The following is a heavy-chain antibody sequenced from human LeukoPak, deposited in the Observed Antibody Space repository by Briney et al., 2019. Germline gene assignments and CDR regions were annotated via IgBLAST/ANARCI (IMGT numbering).Heavy chain of an antibody. V-gene: IGHV3-30-3*01. J-gene: IGHJ4*02. CDR1: GFTFSSYA. D-gene: IGHD2-21*01. CDR2: ISYDEINK. CDR3: VRSQIPGRCGVGRCYYDY. Sequence: QAGGSLRLSCAAAGFTFSSYAMLWVRQAPGKGLEWVAVISYDEINKYYADSLKGRFTISRDNSKNTLYMQMDSLRGDDPAVYYCVRSQIPGRCGVGRCYYDYWGQGTLVTVSS.